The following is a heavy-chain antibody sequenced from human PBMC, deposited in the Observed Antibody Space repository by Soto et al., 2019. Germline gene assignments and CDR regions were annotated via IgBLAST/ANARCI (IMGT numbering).Heavy chain of an antibody. D-gene: IGHD2-15*01. Sequence: QVQLVESGGGVVQPGRSLRLSCAASGFIFSSYGMHWVRQAPGKGLEWVAVISYEGSHTYYADSVKGRFTITRDNSKNTLYLQMNSLRPEDTAVYYCAKEVHWGGGSCSWSEGFDYWGPGTLLTVSS. CDR1: GFIFSSYG. CDR3: AKEVHWGGGSCSWSEGFDY. V-gene: IGHV3-30*18. J-gene: IGHJ4*02. CDR2: ISYEGSHT.